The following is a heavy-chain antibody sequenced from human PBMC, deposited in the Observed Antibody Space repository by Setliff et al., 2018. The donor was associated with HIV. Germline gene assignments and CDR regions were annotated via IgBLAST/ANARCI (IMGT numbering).Heavy chain of an antibody. CDR3: ATDGSALVR. Sequence: GSLRLSCAASGFTFSSSWMSWVRQAPGKGLEWVANIKGDGSEIYYVGSVKGRFTISRDNAKNSLYLQMNRLRAEDTAVYYCATDGSALVRWGQGTLVTVSS. J-gene: IGHJ4*02. V-gene: IGHV3-7*03. D-gene: IGHD3-10*01. CDR2: IKGDGSEI. CDR1: GFTFSSSW.